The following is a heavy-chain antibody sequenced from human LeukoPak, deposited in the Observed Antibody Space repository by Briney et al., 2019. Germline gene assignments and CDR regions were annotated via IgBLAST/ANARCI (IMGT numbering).Heavy chain of an antibody. V-gene: IGHV3-43*02. CDR1: GLLIADFA. Sequence: GGSLHDSLVASGLLIADFALHWVRQAPGKGLEWVSLISGDGVSTFYADSVKGRFSIFRDNSKNSLSPEMNRLRNEDTAMYYGARESGKFDYWGQGTLVAVSS. J-gene: IGHJ4*02. CDR3: ARESGKFDY. CDR2: ISGDGVST.